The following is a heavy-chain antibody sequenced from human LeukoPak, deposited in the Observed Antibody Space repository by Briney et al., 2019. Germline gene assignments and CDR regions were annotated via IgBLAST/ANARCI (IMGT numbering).Heavy chain of an antibody. D-gene: IGHD5-24*01. Sequence: GGSLRLSCAASGFTFSSYAMHWVRQAPGKGLEWVAVISYDGCNKYYADSVKGRFTISRDNSKNTLYLQMNSLRAEDTAVYYCAKDRMATHWGQGTLVAVSS. CDR3: AKDRMATH. CDR1: GFTFSSYA. V-gene: IGHV3-30-3*01. CDR2: ISYDGCNK. J-gene: IGHJ4*02.